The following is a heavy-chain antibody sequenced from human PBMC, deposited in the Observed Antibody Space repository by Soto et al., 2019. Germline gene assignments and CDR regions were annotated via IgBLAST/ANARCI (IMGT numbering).Heavy chain of an antibody. Sequence: PGGSLRLSCAASGFTFSGYSVNWVRQAPGKGLEWVSYISSGSKTIYYAESVKGRFTVSRDNARNSQYLQMNSLRAEDTAVYYCARKTARGYGDYFVYWGQGTLVTVSS. D-gene: IGHD4-17*01. CDR1: GFTFSGYS. CDR2: ISSGSKTI. J-gene: IGHJ4*02. V-gene: IGHV3-48*01. CDR3: ARKTARGYGDYFVY.